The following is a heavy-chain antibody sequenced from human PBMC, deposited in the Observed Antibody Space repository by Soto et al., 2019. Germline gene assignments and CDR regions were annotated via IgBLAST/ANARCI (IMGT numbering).Heavy chain of an antibody. Sequence: PGGSLTLSCSASGFTFRSYSMHWVSQSPDKRLEDVSHVSGDGVRTYYADSVKGRVFISRDNSKNMLFLQMNSLRPDDSAVYYCVKSRGGSNYDSFDWGHGTLVTVSS. CDR2: VSGDGVRT. CDR3: VKSRGGSNYDSFD. D-gene: IGHD3-3*01. V-gene: IGHV3-64D*06. J-gene: IGHJ4*01. CDR1: GFTFRSYS.